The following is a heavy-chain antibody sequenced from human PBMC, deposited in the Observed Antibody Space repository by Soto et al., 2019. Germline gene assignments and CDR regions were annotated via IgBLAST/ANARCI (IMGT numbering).Heavy chain of an antibody. CDR2: ISYDGSNT. V-gene: IGHV3-30*18. J-gene: IGHJ4*02. CDR1: GFTFSSYG. CDR3: AKEGGLSGSYYISSSYYFDY. Sequence: QVQLVESGGGVVQPGRSLRLSCVASGFTFSSYGMHWVRQAPGKGLEWVAIISYDGSNTYYADSVKGRFTISRDNSKKTLYLPMNSLRAEDTSVYSCAKEGGLSGSYYISSSYYFDYWGQGTLVTVSS. D-gene: IGHD1-26*01.